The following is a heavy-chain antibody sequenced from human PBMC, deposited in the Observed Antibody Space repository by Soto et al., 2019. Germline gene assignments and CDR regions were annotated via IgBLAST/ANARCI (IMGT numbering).Heavy chain of an antibody. CDR1: GYAFPRYY. V-gene: IGHV1-46*01. J-gene: IGHJ4*02. CDR3: ARESTTPRQQLTTFHY. CDR2: INPSGGST. D-gene: IGHD6-13*01. Sequence: ASGKVSCKAFGYAFPRYYMHWGRQAPGQGLEWMGIINPSGGSTSYAQKFQGRVTMTRDTSTSTVYMELSSLRSEDTAVYYCARESTTPRQQLTTFHYWGQGTLVTVSS.